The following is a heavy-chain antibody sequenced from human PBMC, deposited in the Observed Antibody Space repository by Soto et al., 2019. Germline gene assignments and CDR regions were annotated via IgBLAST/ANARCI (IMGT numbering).Heavy chain of an antibody. V-gene: IGHV3-30*04. CDR1: GFTFSSYA. D-gene: IGHD6-19*01. CDR3: AKDLARYSSGWYSPYYGMDV. CDR2: ISYDGSNK. Sequence: PGGSLRLSCAASGFTFSSYAMHWVRQAPGKGLEWVAVISYDGSNKYYADSVKGRFTISRDNSKNTLYLQMNSLRAEDTAVYYCAKDLARYSSGWYSPYYGMDVWGQGTTVTVSS. J-gene: IGHJ6*02.